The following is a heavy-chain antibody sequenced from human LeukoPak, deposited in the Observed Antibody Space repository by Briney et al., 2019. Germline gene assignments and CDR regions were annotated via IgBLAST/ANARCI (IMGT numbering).Heavy chain of an antibody. V-gene: IGHV3-11*04. J-gene: IGHJ6*03. CDR1: GFTFSDYY. Sequence: GGSLRLSCAASGFTFSDYYMSWIRQAPGKGLEWVSYISSSGSTIYYADSVKGRFTISRDNAKNSLYLQMNSLRAEDTAVYYCARYAAAAGPIYYYYYMDVWGKGTTVTVSS. CDR2: ISSSGSTI. D-gene: IGHD6-13*01. CDR3: ARYAAAAGPIYYYYYMDV.